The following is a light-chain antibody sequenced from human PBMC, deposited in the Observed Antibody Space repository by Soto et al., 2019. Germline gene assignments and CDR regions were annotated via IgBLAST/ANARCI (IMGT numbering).Light chain of an antibody. Sequence: EIVMTQSPATLSVSPGERATLSCRASQSVSSNLAWYQQKPGQAPRLLIYGASTRATGIPARFSGSGSGTEFTLTISSLQSEDFAVDYCQQYNNWRRTFGQGTKVDI. CDR1: QSVSSN. CDR3: QQYNNWRRT. V-gene: IGKV3-15*01. CDR2: GAS. J-gene: IGKJ1*01.